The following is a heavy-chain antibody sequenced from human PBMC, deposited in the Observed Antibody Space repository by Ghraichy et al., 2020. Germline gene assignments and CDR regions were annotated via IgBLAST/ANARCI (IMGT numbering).Heavy chain of an antibody. D-gene: IGHD3-10*01. CDR3: ARHLYYYGSGSYYQVDY. J-gene: IGHJ4*02. CDR1: GGSISSTSYY. Sequence: SETLSLTCTVSGGSISSTSYYWGWIRQPPGKGLEWIGNIYYSGNTYYNPSLKSRVAISVDTSKNQFTLKLSSVTAADTAVYYCARHLYYYGSGSYYQVDYWGQGTLVTVSS. CDR2: IYYSGNT. V-gene: IGHV4-39*01.